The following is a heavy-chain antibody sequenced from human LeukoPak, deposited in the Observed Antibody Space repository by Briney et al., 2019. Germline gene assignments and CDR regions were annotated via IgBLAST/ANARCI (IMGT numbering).Heavy chain of an antibody. V-gene: IGHV5-51*01. CDR1: GYSFTSYW. D-gene: IGHD3-10*01. Sequence: GESLKISCKGSGYSFTSYWIGWVRQMPGKGLEWMGIIYLDDSDTRYSPSFQGQVTISADKSINTAYLQWSSLKASDTAMYYCARLGTYWSNYYFEYWGQGTLVTVSS. CDR2: IYLDDSDT. J-gene: IGHJ4*02. CDR3: ARLGTYWSNYYFEY.